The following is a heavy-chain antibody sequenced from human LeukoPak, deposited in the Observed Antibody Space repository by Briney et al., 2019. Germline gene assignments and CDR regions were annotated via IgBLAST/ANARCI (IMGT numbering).Heavy chain of an antibody. CDR1: GGSIRSSYYY. J-gene: IGHJ3*02. CDR3: ARGGMATIMAFDI. Sequence: SETLSLTCTVSGGSIRSSYYYWGWIRQPPGKGLEWIGSIYYSGSTYYNPSLKSRVTISVDTSKNQFSLKLSSVTAADTAVYYCARGGMATIMAFDIWGQGTMVTVSS. CDR2: IYYSGST. V-gene: IGHV4-39*01. D-gene: IGHD5-24*01.